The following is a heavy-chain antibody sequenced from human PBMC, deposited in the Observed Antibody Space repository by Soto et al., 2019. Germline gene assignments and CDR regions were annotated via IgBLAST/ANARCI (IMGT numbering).Heavy chain of an antibody. CDR2: ISSGSSYI. V-gene: IGHV3-21*06. CDR1: GYSFTSYW. Sequence: GESLKISCKGSGYSFTSYWIGWVRQAPGKGLEWVSSISSGSSYIYYADSVKGRLTISRDNAKNSLYLQMNSLRAEDTAVYYCARSSGGSGKLWNYYGMDVWGQGTTVTVSS. D-gene: IGHD3-10*01. J-gene: IGHJ6*02. CDR3: ARSSGGSGKLWNYYGMDV.